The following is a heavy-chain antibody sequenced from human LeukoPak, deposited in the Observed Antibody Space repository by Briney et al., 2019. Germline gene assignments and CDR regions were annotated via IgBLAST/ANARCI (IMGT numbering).Heavy chain of an antibody. V-gene: IGHV5-51*01. D-gene: IGHD2-15*01. CDR2: IYTDDSDT. CDR3: ARGTGCSGGNCDPDAFDI. Sequence: GESLKISCKGSGYSFISYWIGWVRQMPGKGLEWMGIIYTDDSDTRYSPSFQGQVTISADKSTSTTYLQWSSLKASDTAMYYCARGTGCSGGNCDPDAFDIWGQGTGVTVSS. CDR1: GYSFISYW. J-gene: IGHJ3*02.